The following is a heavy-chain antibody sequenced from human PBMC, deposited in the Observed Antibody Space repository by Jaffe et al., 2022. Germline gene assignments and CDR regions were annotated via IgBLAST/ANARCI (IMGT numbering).Heavy chain of an antibody. D-gene: IGHD5-12*01. V-gene: IGHV2-5*02. J-gene: IGHJ4*02. CDR2: IYWDDDK. CDR1: GFSLSTSGVG. CDR3: ARTNVDIVATIPYFDY. Sequence: QITLKESGPTLVKPTQTLTLTCTFSGFSLSTSGVGVGWIRQPPGKALEWLALIYWDDDKRYSPSLKSRLTITKDTSKNQVVLTMTNMDPVDTATYYCARTNVDIVATIPYFDYWGQGTLVTVSS.